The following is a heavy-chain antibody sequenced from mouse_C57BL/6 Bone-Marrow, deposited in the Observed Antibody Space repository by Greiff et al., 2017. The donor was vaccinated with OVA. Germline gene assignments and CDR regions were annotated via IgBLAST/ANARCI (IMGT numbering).Heavy chain of an antibody. Sequence: EVQLVESGGDLVKPGGSLKLSCAASGFTFSSYGMSWVRQTPGQRLEWVATISSRGSYTYYPDSVKGRFTLSRDNAKNPLYLEMSSLKSEDTAMYYCASLIAPETWLAYWGQGTLVTVSA. CDR2: ISSRGSYT. CDR3: ASLIAPETWLAY. J-gene: IGHJ3*01. D-gene: IGHD1-1*01. CDR1: GFTFSSYG. V-gene: IGHV5-6*01.